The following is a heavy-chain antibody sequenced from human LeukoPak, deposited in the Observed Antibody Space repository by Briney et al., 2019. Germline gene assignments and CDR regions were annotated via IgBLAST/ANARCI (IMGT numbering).Heavy chain of an antibody. CDR3: ARNYGSGSYYRGEFDY. Sequence: ASVKVSCKASGYTFTSYGISWVRQAPGQGLEWMGWISAYNGNTNYAQKLQGRVTMTTDTSTSTVYMGLRSLRSDDTAVYYCARNYGSGSYYRGEFDYWGQGTLVTVSS. J-gene: IGHJ4*02. D-gene: IGHD3-10*01. CDR1: GYTFTSYG. CDR2: ISAYNGNT. V-gene: IGHV1-18*01.